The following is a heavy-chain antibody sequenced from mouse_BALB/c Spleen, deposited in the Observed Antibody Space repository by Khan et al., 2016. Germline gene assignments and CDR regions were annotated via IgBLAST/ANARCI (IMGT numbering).Heavy chain of an antibody. CDR3: ARSRTTRYFDY. Sequence: EVQLQESGPGLVKPSQSLSLTCTVTGYSITSDYAWNWIRQFPGNKLEWMGYISYSGSTSSNPSLKSRISITRDTSKNQFFLQLNSVTTEDTATYDCARSRTTRYFDYWGQGTTLTVSS. V-gene: IGHV3-2*02. CDR1: GYSITSDYA. CDR2: ISYSGST. J-gene: IGHJ2*01. D-gene: IGHD1-1*01.